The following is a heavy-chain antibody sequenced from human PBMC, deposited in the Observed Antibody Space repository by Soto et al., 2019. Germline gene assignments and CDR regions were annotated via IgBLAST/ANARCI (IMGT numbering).Heavy chain of an antibody. CDR3: ARMVRGSNIDDHYYMDV. CDR2: ISAHNGDT. V-gene: IGHV1-18*01. Sequence: QVHLVQSGGEVKKPGASVKVSCKASGYTFTSHGISWVRQAPGHGLEWMGWISAHNGDTNYAQKLQGRVTVTTDTPKRTSYLQLRCLRSGDTAVYYCARMVRGSNIDDHYYMDVWGKGTTVTVSS. D-gene: IGHD3-10*01. CDR1: GYTFTSHG. J-gene: IGHJ6*03.